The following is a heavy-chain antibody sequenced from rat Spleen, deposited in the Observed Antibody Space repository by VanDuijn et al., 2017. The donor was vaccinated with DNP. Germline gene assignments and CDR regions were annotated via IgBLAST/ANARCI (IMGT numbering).Heavy chain of an antibody. Sequence: EVQLVESGGGLVQPGRSLKLSCAGSGFTFSDYYMAWVRQAPTRGLEWVAYIGSDGYAPYYGVSVKGRFTISRDNAKSTLNLQMDSLRSEDTATYYCATHYSSTYMNAMDAWGQGTSVTVSS. D-gene: IGHD1-2*01. V-gene: IGHV5-20*01. CDR3: ATHYSSTYMNAMDA. CDR2: IGSDGYAP. J-gene: IGHJ4*01. CDR1: GFTFSDYY.